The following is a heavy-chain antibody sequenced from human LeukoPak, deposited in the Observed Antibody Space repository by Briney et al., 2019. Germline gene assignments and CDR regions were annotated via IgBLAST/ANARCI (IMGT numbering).Heavy chain of an antibody. CDR2: INPNSGGT. J-gene: IGHJ4*02. V-gene: IGHV1-2*02. CDR1: GYIFPGYY. Sequence: ASVKVSCKASGYIFPGYYVHWVRQAPGQGLEWMGCINPNSGGTNYAQKFQGRVTMTRDTSISTAYMDLSRLRSDDTAVYYCVRGDSSPYVYFDYWGQGTLVTVSS. D-gene: IGHD3-22*01. CDR3: VRGDSSPYVYFDY.